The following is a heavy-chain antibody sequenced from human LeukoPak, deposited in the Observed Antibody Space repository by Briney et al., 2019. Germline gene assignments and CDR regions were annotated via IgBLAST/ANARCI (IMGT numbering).Heavy chain of an antibody. CDR1: GGSFSGYH. D-gene: IGHD3-16*01. CDR3: ARGRVWSL. J-gene: IGHJ4*02. Sequence: SETLSLTCAVYGGSFSGYHWSWIRQPPGKGLEWIGEINHSGSTNYNPSLKSRVTISVDTSKNQFSLKLSSVTAADTAVYYCARGRVWSLWGQGTLVTVSS. CDR2: INHSGST. V-gene: IGHV4-34*01.